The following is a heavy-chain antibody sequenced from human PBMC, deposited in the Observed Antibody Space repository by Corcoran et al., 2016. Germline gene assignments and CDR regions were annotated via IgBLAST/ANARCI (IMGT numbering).Heavy chain of an antibody. V-gene: IGHV3-7*03. CDR1: GFTFSTSW. CDR3: SESLNS. CDR2: IKYDGIET. J-gene: IGHJ4*02. Sequence: EVQLVESGGGLVQPGGSLRLSCAASGFTFSTSWMDWVRQIPGKGLEWVANIKYDGIETYSVDSVKGRFTVSRDNAQNSLYLQMNSLKDEDTAIYDCSESLNSWGQGTLVTVSS.